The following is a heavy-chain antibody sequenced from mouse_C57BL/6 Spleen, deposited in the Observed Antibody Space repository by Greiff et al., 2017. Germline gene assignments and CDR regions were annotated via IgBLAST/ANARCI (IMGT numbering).Heavy chain of an antibody. Sequence: EVMLVESGGGLVKPGGSLKLSCAASGFTFSSYAMSWVRQTPEKRLGWVANISDGGSYTYYPDNVKGRFTISRDNAKNNLYLQMSHLKSEDTAMYYCARGSYYSNFGDWGQGTTLTASS. CDR1: GFTFSSYA. CDR2: ISDGGSYT. CDR3: ARGSYYSNFGD. J-gene: IGHJ2*01. D-gene: IGHD2-5*01. V-gene: IGHV5-4*03.